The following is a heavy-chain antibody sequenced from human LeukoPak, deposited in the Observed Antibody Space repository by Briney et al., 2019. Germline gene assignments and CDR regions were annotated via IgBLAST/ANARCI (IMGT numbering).Heavy chain of an antibody. CDR1: GFTFSSYA. CDR2: INNNGNST. Sequence: PGGFLRLSCTASGFTFSSYAMHWVRQAPGKGLEYVSAINNNGNSTYYANSVKGRFTISRDNSKNTLYLQMGNLRGEDMAVYYCAREVYGDYDMDVWGRGTTVIVSS. V-gene: IGHV3-64*01. J-gene: IGHJ6*02. CDR3: AREVYGDYDMDV. D-gene: IGHD4-17*01.